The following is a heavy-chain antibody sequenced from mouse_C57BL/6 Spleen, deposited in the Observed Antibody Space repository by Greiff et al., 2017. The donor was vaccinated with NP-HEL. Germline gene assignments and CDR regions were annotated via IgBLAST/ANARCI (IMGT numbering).Heavy chain of an antibody. CDR1: GYTFTGYW. V-gene: IGHV1-9*01. Sequence: VQLQQSGAELMKPGASVKLSCKATGYTFTGYWIEWVKQRPGPGLEWIGELLPGSGSTNYHEKFKGKATFTAATSSNTAYMQLSSLTTEDSAIYYCARFIAWGNSFAYWGQGTLVTVSA. D-gene: IGHD2-1*01. J-gene: IGHJ3*01. CDR2: LLPGSGST. CDR3: ARFIAWGNSFAY.